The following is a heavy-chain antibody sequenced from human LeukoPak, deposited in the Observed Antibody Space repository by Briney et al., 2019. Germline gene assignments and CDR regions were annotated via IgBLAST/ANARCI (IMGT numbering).Heavy chain of an antibody. CDR1: GGSITSGTFY. J-gene: IGHJ5*02. D-gene: IGHD3-22*01. CDR3: ARGPRRSGWFDP. CDR2: INHSGST. Sequence: PSETLSLTCSVSGGSITSGTFYWGWIRQPPGKGLEWIGEINHSGSTNYNPSLKSRVTISVDTSKNQFSLKLGSVTAADTAVYYCARGPRRSGWFDPWGQGTLVTVSS. V-gene: IGHV4-39*07.